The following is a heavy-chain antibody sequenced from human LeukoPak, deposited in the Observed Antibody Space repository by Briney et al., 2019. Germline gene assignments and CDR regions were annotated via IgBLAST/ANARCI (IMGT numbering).Heavy chain of an antibody. CDR3: ARDVLYYYDSSGATGAFDI. Sequence: SQTRSLTCTVSGGSISGGSYYWSWIPQPAGKGLEWIGPIYTSGSTNYNPSLKSRVTISVDTSKNQFSLKLSSVTAADTAVYYCARDVLYYYDSSGATGAFDIWGQGTMVTVSS. J-gene: IGHJ3*02. V-gene: IGHV4-61*02. D-gene: IGHD3-22*01. CDR1: GGSISGGSYY. CDR2: IYTSGST.